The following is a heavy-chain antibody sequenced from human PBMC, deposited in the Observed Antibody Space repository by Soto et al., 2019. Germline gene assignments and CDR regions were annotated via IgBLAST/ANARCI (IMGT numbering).Heavy chain of an antibody. Sequence: EVQLVESGGGLVKPGGSLRLSCAASGFTFSTYSMNWVRQAPGKGLEWVSSISSSSSYIYYADSVKGRFTISRDNAKNSLYLQMNSLRADDTAVYYCASAEYYYDTSGWYYWGQGTLVTVSS. D-gene: IGHD3-22*01. J-gene: IGHJ4*02. V-gene: IGHV3-21*01. CDR2: ISSSSSYI. CDR3: ASAEYYYDTSGWYY. CDR1: GFTFSTYS.